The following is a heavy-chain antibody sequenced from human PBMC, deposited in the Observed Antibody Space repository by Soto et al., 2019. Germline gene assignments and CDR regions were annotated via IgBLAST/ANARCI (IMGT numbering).Heavy chain of an antibody. CDR2: IYYSGST. D-gene: IGHD4-17*01. CDR1: GGSISSGGYY. V-gene: IGHV4-31*03. CDR3: ARGVPTGPNWFAP. Sequence: SETLSLTCTVSGGSISSGGYYWSWIRQHPGKGLEWIGYIYYSGSTYYNPSLKSRVTISVDTSKNQFSLKLSSVTAADTAVYYCARGVPTGPNWFAPWGQGTLVTVSS. J-gene: IGHJ5*02.